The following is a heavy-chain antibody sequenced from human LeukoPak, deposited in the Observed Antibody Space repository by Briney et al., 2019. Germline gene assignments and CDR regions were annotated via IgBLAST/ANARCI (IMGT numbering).Heavy chain of an antibody. D-gene: IGHD5-24*01. J-gene: IGHJ4*02. CDR2: INHSGST. CDR1: GGSFSGYY. CDR3: ARGSYWEMATIYPTEFDY. V-gene: IGHV4-34*01. Sequence: SETLSLTCAVYGGSFSGYYWSWIRQPPGKGLEWIGEINHSGSTNYNPSLKSRVTISVDTSKNQFSLKLGSVTAADTAVYYCARGSYWEMATIYPTEFDYWGQGTLVTVSS.